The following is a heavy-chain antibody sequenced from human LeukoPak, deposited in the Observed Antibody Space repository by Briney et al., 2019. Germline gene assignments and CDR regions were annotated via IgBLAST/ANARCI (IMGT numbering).Heavy chain of an antibody. CDR2: IKSDGSST. Sequence: GGSLRLSCAASGFTFSNYWMHWVRQAPGKGPVWVSRIKSDGSSTRFADSVQGRFTISRDNGKNTLYLQMNSLRAEDTAVYYCARDPGHCSSTSCYKFFDYWGQGTLVTVSS. CDR3: ARDPGHCSSTSCYKFFDY. J-gene: IGHJ4*02. V-gene: IGHV3-74*01. CDR1: GFTFSNYW. D-gene: IGHD2-2*02.